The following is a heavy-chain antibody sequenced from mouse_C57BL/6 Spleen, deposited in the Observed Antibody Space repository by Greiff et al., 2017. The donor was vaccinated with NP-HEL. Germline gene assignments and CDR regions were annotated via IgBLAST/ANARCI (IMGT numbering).Heavy chain of an antibody. Sequence: PGASVKLSCKASGYTFTSYWMHWVKQRPGRGLEWIGRIDPNSGGTKYNEKFKSKATLTVDKPSSTAYMQLSSLTSEDSAVYYCARWVITTVVGFDYWGQGTTLTVSS. CDR1: GYTFTSYW. J-gene: IGHJ2*01. V-gene: IGHV1-72*01. D-gene: IGHD1-1*01. CDR3: ARWVITTVVGFDY. CDR2: IDPNSGGT.